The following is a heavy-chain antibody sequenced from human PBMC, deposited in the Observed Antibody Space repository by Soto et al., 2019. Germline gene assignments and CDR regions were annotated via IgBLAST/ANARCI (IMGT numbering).Heavy chain of an antibody. D-gene: IGHD1-7*01. V-gene: IGHV1-46*01. Sequence: QAQLLQSGAEMKKPGASVKVSCKASGYTFINYFIHWVRQAPGQGLEWIGIVHPSRGTADYAQKFKGIVTLTTDMSTRTVYMDLSNLRSEDTAVYYCARPLIGNTVDLWGQGTTVIVSS. CDR2: VHPSRGTA. J-gene: IGHJ3*01. CDR3: ARPLIGNTVDL. CDR1: GYTFINYF.